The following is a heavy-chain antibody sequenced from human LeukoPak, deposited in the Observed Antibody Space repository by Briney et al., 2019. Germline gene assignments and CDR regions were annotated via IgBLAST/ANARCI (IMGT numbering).Heavy chain of an antibody. CDR1: GGSISSYY. Sequence: SETLSLTCTVSGGSISSYYWSWIRQPAGKGLEWIGRIYTSGSTNYNPSLESRVTMSVDTSKNQFSLKLSSVTAADTAVYYCARDLGYCSGGSCYSNWFDPWGQGTLVTVSS. J-gene: IGHJ5*02. V-gene: IGHV4-4*07. D-gene: IGHD2-15*01. CDR3: ARDLGYCSGGSCYSNWFDP. CDR2: IYTSGST.